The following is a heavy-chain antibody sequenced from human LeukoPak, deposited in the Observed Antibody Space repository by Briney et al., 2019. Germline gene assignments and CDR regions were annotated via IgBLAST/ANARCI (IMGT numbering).Heavy chain of an antibody. Sequence: QAGGSLRLSCAASGFTFSSYGMSWVRQAPGKGLEWVSAISGSGGSTYYADSVKGRFTISRDNSKNTLYLQMNSLRAEDTAVYYCAKWPLKYGQVEESGYSLPWGQGTLVTVSS. CDR2: ISGSGGST. CDR3: AKWPLKYGQVEESGYSLP. V-gene: IGHV3-23*01. D-gene: IGHD3-3*01. CDR1: GFTFSSYG. J-gene: IGHJ4*02.